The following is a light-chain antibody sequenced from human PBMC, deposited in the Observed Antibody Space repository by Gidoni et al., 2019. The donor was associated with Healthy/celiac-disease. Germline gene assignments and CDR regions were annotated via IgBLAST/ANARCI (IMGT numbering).Light chain of an antibody. CDR3: QQYNNWPPLT. Sequence: EIVMTQSPATLSAAPGERATPSCRASRRVSSNFAWYQQQPPQAPRLLIYGASTTAPGIPASLSSSGSGTELTLTISSLQSEDVAVYYCQQYNNWPPLTFGGGTKVEIK. V-gene: IGKV3-15*01. CDR1: RRVSSN. CDR2: GAS. J-gene: IGKJ4*01.